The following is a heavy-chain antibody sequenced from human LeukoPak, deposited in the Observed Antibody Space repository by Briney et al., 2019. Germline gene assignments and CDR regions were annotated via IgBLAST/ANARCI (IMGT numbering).Heavy chain of an antibody. V-gene: IGHV5-51*01. CDR2: IYPGDSDT. Sequence: GESLKISCQGSGYSFTTYWIGWVRQMPGKGLEWMGIIYPGDSDTRYSPSFQGQVTISADKSISTAYLQWSSLKASDTAMYYCARYSSSWYRYFDYWGQGTLVTVSS. D-gene: IGHD6-13*01. J-gene: IGHJ4*02. CDR3: ARYSSSWYRYFDY. CDR1: GYSFTTYW.